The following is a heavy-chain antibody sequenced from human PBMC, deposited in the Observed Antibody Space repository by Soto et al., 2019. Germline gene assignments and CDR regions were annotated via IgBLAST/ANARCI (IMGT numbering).Heavy chain of an antibody. CDR1: GGTFSSYA. J-gene: IGHJ6*02. V-gene: IGHV1-69*13. CDR2: IIPIFGTA. CDR3: ARLAAPPHYYYYGMDV. Sequence: SVKVSCKASGGTFSSYAISWVRQAPGQGLEWMGGIIPIFGTANYAQKFQGRVTITADESTSTAYMELSSLRSEDTAVYYCARLAAPPHYYYYGMDVWGQGTAVTVSS. D-gene: IGHD6-6*01.